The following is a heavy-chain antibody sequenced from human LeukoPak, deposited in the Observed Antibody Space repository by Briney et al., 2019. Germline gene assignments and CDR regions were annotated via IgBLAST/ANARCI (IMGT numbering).Heavy chain of an antibody. CDR1: GFTFSSYW. V-gene: IGHV3-7*04. J-gene: IGHJ3*02. CDR3: ARGQVTAVTGLASFDI. Sequence: GGSLRLSCAASGFTFSSYWMNWVRQAPGQGLEWVANINQDGSEKYYVDSVKGRFTISRDNGKKSLYLQMSSLRAEDTAVYYCARGQVTAVTGLASFDIWGQGTMVTVSS. CDR2: INQDGSEK. D-gene: IGHD4-17*01.